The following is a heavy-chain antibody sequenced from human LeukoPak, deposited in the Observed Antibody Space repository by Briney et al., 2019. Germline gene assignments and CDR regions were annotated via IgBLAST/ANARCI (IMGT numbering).Heavy chain of an antibody. D-gene: IGHD3-22*01. Sequence: GGSLRLSCAASGFTFSSYGMHWVRQAPGKGLEWVAVISYDGSNKYYADSVKGLFTISRDNSKNTLYLQMNSLRAEDTAVYYCARVYETNGYLCWGQGSLVTVSS. CDR1: GFTFSSYG. CDR2: ISYDGSNK. CDR3: ARVYETNGYLC. V-gene: IGHV3-30*03. J-gene: IGHJ4*02.